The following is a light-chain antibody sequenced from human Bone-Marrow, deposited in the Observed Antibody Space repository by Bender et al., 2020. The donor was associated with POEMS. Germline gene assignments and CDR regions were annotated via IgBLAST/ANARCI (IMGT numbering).Light chain of an antibody. CDR1: SSDVGSYNL. J-gene: IGLJ1*01. Sequence: QSALTQPASLSGSPGQSIAISCTGTSSDVGSYNLVSWFQQHPGEAPKLMIYEVSKRPSGVSNRFSGAKSGNTASLTISGLQAEDEADYYCCSYAGDTIYYVFGTGTKVTVL. CDR2: EVS. CDR3: CSYAGDTIYYV. V-gene: IGLV2-23*02.